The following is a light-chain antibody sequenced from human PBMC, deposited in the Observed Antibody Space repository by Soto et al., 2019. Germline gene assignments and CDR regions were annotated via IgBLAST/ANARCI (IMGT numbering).Light chain of an antibody. CDR3: QQYGSSPLT. J-gene: IGKJ3*01. CDR1: QSVSSSY. Sequence: EIVLTQSPGTLSLSPGERATLSCRASQSVSSSYLAWYQQKPGQAPRLLIYGASSRATGIPDRFSGSGSGTDFTLTISRLEPEDFAVYYCQQYGSSPLTFGAGTKVAIK. CDR2: GAS. V-gene: IGKV3-20*01.